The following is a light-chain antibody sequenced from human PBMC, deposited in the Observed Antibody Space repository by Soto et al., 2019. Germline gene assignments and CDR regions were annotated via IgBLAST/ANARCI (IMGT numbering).Light chain of an antibody. Sequence: EIVMTQSPATLSVSPGERATLSCWASESITNNLAWYQQRPGQAPILLIYGASTRATGIPARFSGSGFGTEFTLTINSLQSEDFAVYYCQQYNNWPPSYTFGQGTKVDIK. CDR3: QQYNNWPPSYT. J-gene: IGKJ2*01. CDR2: GAS. V-gene: IGKV3-15*01. CDR1: ESITNN.